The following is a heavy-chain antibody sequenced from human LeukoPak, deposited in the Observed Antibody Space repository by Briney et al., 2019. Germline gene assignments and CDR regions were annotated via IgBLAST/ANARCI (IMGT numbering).Heavy chain of an antibody. CDR2: IWYDGSNK. Sequence: VRQAPGXGXEWVXVIWYDGSNKYYADSVKGRFTISRDNSKNTLYLQMNSLRAEDTAVYYCARGGYSGYFPIDYWGQGTLVTVSS. V-gene: IGHV3-33*01. D-gene: IGHD5-12*01. CDR3: ARGGYSGYFPIDY. J-gene: IGHJ4*02.